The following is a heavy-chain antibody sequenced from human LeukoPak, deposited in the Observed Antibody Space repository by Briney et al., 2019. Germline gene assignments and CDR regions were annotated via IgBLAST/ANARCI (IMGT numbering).Heavy chain of an antibody. J-gene: IGHJ4*02. Sequence: SETLSLTCTVSGGSISSSDSYRGWIRQPPGKGLEWIGSLYYSGSSYYNPSLKSRVTISVDTSKNQFSLKLSSVTAADTAVYYCARYSSSSSFDYWGQGTLVTVSS. CDR2: LYYSGSS. CDR3: ARYSSSSSFDY. CDR1: GGSISSSDSY. V-gene: IGHV4-39*07. D-gene: IGHD6-6*01.